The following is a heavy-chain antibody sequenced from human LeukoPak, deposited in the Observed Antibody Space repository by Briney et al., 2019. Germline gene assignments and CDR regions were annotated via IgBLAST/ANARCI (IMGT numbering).Heavy chain of an antibody. V-gene: IGHV4-59*01. Sequence: SETLSLTCTVSDDSITMYYWTWIRQPPGKGLEWIGYVDHSGSTKFNPSLNSRVSISRDTSKNHFSLRLRSVTAADTAVYFCARGRVSSSTWYSTYYYYFYMDVWGKGTTVTVSS. CDR3: ARGRVSSSTWYSTYYYYFYMDV. D-gene: IGHD4-11*01. J-gene: IGHJ6*03. CDR1: DDSITMYY. CDR2: VDHSGST.